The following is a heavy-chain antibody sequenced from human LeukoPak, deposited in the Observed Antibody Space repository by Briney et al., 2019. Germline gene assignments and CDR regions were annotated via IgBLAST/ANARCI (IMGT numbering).Heavy chain of an antibody. Sequence: EASVTVSCKASGYTFTDYYIHWVRQAPGQGLEWMGRINPNSGGTNYAQKFDDRVTMTRDTSISSAYMELSRLRSDDTAVYYCARADRFDYWGQGTLVTVSS. CDR1: GYTFTDYY. CDR2: INPNSGGT. J-gene: IGHJ4*02. D-gene: IGHD2-15*01. V-gene: IGHV1-2*06. CDR3: ARADRFDY.